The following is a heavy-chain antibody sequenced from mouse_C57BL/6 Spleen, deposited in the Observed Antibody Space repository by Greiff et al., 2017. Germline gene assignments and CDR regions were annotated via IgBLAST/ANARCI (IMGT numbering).Heavy chain of an antibody. J-gene: IGHJ3*01. D-gene: IGHD2-4*01. CDR2: IDPSDSYT. CDR1: GYTFTSYW. Sequence: QVQLQQPGAELVKPGASVKLSCKASGYTFTSYWMQWVKQRPGQGLEWIGEIDPSDSYTNYNQKFKGKATLTVDTSSSTAYMQLSSLTSEDSAVYYCARSEDYEYPFAYWGQGTLVTVSA. CDR3: ARSEDYEYPFAY. V-gene: IGHV1-50*01.